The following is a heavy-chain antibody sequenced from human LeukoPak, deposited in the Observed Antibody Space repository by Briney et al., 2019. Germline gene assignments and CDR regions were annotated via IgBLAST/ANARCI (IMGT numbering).Heavy chain of an antibody. J-gene: IGHJ3*02. V-gene: IGHV4-61*02. CDR2: IYTSGST. Sequence: PSQTLSLTCTVSGGSISSGSYYWSWIRQPAGKGLEWIGRIYTSGSTNYNPFLKSRVTISVDTSKNQFSLKLSSVTAADTAVYYCARRDSSGSLGGGGGDDVFDIWGQGTMVTVSS. CDR3: ARRDSSGSLGGGGGDDVFDI. D-gene: IGHD3-22*01. CDR1: GGSISSGSYY.